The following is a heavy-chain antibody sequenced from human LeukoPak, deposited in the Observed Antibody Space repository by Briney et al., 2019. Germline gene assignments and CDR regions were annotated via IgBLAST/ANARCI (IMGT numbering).Heavy chain of an antibody. CDR1: VYTFTSYG. D-gene: IGHD6-6*01. V-gene: IGHV1-18*01. CDR3: ARGTSRIAARAYYYYYYLDV. CDR2: ISAYNGNT. Sequence: ASVTVSFKSSVYTFTSYGISWVRQAPGQGLEWMGWISAYNGNTNYERKHQRRATTTTDTSTSRAYVEQRILRSDDTAVYYCARGTSRIAARAYYYYYYLDVWGKGTTVTVSS. J-gene: IGHJ6*03.